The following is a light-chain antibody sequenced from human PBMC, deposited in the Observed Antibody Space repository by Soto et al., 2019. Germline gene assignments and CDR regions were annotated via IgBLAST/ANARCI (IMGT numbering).Light chain of an antibody. V-gene: IGKV3-20*01. CDR3: QQYGSSPVS. CDR2: GAS. CDR1: QSVSSTN. Sequence: ELVLTQSPGTLSLSPGESATLSCRASQSVSSTNLAWYQQKPGQSPRLVMFGASSRATGIPDRFSGSGSGTDFTLTISRLEPEDFAVYYCQQYGSSPVSFGQGTKLEIK. J-gene: IGKJ2*03.